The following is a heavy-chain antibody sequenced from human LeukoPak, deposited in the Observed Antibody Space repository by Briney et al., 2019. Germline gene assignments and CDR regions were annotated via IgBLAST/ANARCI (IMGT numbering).Heavy chain of an antibody. CDR1: GGSFSPYY. Sequence: SETLSLTCAVYGGSFSPYYWNWIRQPPGKGLEWIGEINHSGSTNYNPSLKSRVTISVDTSENQFSLKLSSVTAADTAVYYCARRTGIATVDIPFLTPGWFDPWGQGTLATVSS. CDR2: INHSGST. D-gene: IGHD6-13*01. J-gene: IGHJ5*02. CDR3: ARRTGIATVDIPFLTPGWFDP. V-gene: IGHV4-34*01.